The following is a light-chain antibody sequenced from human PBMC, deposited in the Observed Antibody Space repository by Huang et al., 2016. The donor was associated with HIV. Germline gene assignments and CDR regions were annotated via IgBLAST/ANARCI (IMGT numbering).Light chain of an antibody. J-gene: IGKJ1*01. Sequence: EIVLTQSPATLSLSPGERATLSCRASQSVSSYLAWYQQKPGQAPRLLSYDASSRATGIPARVIGSGSGTDFTLTISSLEPEDFAVYYCQQRSNWPRTFGQGTKVEIK. CDR2: DAS. CDR3: QQRSNWPRT. CDR1: QSVSSY. V-gene: IGKV3-11*01.